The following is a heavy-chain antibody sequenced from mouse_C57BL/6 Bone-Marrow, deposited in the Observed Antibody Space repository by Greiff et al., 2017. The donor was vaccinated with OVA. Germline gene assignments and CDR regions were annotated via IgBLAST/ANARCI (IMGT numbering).Heavy chain of an antibody. CDR1: GYTFTSYG. CDR3: ARDILITTVVAVAY. CDR2: IYPRSGNT. J-gene: IGHJ2*01. Sequence: QVQLKQSGAELARPGASVKLSCKASGYTFTSYGISWVKQRTGQGLEWIGEIYPRSGNTYYNEKFKGKATLTADKSSSTAYLELRSLSSEDSAVYFCARDILITTVVAVAYWGQGTTLTVSS. D-gene: IGHD1-1*01. V-gene: IGHV1-81*01.